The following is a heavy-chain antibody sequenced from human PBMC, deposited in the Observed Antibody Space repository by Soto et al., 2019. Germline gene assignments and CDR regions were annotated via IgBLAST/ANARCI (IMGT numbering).Heavy chain of an antibody. J-gene: IGHJ3*02. Sequence: LEILSLTWTVSGGSIGSYYWRWIRQPPGKGLEWIGYIYYSGSTNYNPSLKSRVTISVDTSKNQFSLKLSSVTAADTAVYYCARVWGGAFDIWGQGTMVTVSS. CDR2: IYYSGST. V-gene: IGHV4-59*01. CDR1: GGSIGSYY. D-gene: IGHD3-10*01. CDR3: ARVWGGAFDI.